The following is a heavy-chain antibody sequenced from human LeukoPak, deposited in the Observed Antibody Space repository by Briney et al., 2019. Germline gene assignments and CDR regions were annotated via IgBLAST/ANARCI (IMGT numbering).Heavy chain of an antibody. D-gene: IGHD3-16*01. CDR3: ARDTKRSRARWENLGIDP. CDR2: IITYNGNT. V-gene: IGHV1-18*01. Sequence: ASVKVSCKASGYTFTSYGISWVRQAPGQGLEWMGYIITYNGNTNYAQKLQCRVTMTTDTSTSTAYMELRSLRPDDTAVYYCARDTKRSRARWENLGIDPWGQGTLVTVSS. J-gene: IGHJ5*02. CDR1: GYTFTSYG.